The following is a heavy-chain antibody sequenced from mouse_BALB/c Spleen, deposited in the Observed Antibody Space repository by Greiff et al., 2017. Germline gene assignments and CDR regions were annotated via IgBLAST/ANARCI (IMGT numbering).Heavy chain of an antibody. D-gene: IGHD1-1*02. CDR1: GYTFTSYW. V-gene: IGHV1-69*02. CDR3: TRFRGQGYAMDY. CDR2: IYPSDSYT. J-gene: IGHJ3*01. Sequence: QVQLKQPGAELVRPGASVKLSCKASGYTFTSYWINWVKQRPGQGLEWIGNIYPSDSYTNYNQKFKDKATLTVDKSSSTAYMQLSSPTSEDSAVYYCTRFRGQGYAMDYWGQGTLVTVSA.